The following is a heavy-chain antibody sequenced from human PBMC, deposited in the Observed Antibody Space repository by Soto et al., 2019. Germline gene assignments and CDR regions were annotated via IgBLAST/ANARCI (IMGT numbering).Heavy chain of an antibody. J-gene: IGHJ2*01. CDR1: GFTFSSYS. D-gene: IGHD2-21*02. V-gene: IGHV3-21*03. CDR3: TTDPRGTVVTPNFDL. CDR2: ISSSSSYI. Sequence: EVQLVESGGGLVKPGGSLRLSCAASGFTFSSYSMNWVRQAPGKGLEWVSSISSSSSYIYYADSVKGRFTISRDNAKNSLYLQMNSLKTEDTAVYYCTTDPRGTVVTPNFDLWGRGTLVTVSS.